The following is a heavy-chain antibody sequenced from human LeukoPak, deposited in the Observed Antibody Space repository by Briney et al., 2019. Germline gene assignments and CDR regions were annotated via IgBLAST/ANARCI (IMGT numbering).Heavy chain of an antibody. CDR1: GXXXXSYY. Sequence: SEALSLTCTVSGXXXXSYYXSWIRQPXXXXXXXIGYIXYSGSTNYNPSLKSRVTISVDTSKNQFSLKLSSVTAADTAVYYCASAAAGPDPAANWFDPWGQGTLVTVSS. J-gene: IGHJ5*02. CDR2: IXYSGST. CDR3: ASAAAGPDPAANWFDP. V-gene: IGHV4-59*01. D-gene: IGHD6-13*01.